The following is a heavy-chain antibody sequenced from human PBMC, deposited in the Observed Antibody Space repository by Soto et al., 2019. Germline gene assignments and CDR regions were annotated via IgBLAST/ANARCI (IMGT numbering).Heavy chain of an antibody. Sequence: EVQLVESGGSLVKPGGSLRLSCAASGFTFSSYSMNWVRQAPGKGLEWVSSISSSSSYIYYADSVKGRFTISRDNSKNSLYLQMNSLRAEDTAVYYCARGDSPPYSSSSPPWTYYYYYYGMDVWGQGTTVTVSS. CDR2: ISSSSSYI. CDR3: ARGDSPPYSSSSPPWTYYYYYYGMDV. J-gene: IGHJ6*02. V-gene: IGHV3-21*01. CDR1: GFTFSSYS. D-gene: IGHD6-6*01.